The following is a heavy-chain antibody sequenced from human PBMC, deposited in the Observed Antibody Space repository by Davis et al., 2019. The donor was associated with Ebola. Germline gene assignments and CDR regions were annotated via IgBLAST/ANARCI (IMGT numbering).Heavy chain of an antibody. CDR1: GCSISSSSYY. D-gene: IGHD3-22*01. CDR2: IYYSGST. V-gene: IGHV4-39*01. J-gene: IGHJ3*02. CDR3: ARHLHGYYESSGRDAFDI. Sequence: GSLRLSCTVSGCSISSSSYYRGWSSQPPGKGLEWIGSIYYSGSTYYNPSLKSRVTISVDTSKNQFSLKLSSVTAADTAVYYCARHLHGYYESSGRDAFDIWGQGTMVTVSS.